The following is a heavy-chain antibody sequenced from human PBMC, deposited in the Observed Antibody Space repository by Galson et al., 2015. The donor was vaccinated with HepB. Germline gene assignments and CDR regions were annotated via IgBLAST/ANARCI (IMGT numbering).Heavy chain of an antibody. CDR2: IWYDGSNK. Sequence: SLRLSCAASGFTFSSYGMHWVRQAPGKGLEWVAVIWYDGSNKYYADSVKGRFTISRDNSKNTLYLQMNSLRAEDTAVYYCAKDTVLMVYAISSAFDIWGQGTMVTVSS. CDR3: AKDTVLMVYAISSAFDI. V-gene: IGHV3-33*06. D-gene: IGHD2-8*01. J-gene: IGHJ3*02. CDR1: GFTFSSYG.